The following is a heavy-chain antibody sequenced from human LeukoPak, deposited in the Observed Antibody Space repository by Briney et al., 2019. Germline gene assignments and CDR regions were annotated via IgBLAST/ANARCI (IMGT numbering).Heavy chain of an antibody. CDR2: IWHDGTNI. CDR3: AKPGGNYYDSSGHLDS. V-gene: IGHV3-33*06. Sequence: PGGSLRLSCAASGFTFNIYGMHWVRQAPGKGLEWEAVIWHDGTNIYYGDSVKGRFTISRDDSKNTLYLQMNSLRAEDTAVYYCAKPGGNYYDSSGHLDSWGQGTLVTVSS. J-gene: IGHJ4*02. D-gene: IGHD3-22*01. CDR1: GFTFNIYG.